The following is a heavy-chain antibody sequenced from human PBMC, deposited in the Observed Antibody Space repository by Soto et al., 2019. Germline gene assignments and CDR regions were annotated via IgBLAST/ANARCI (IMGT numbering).Heavy chain of an antibody. CDR3: VRQGGDNSFDP. Sequence: SETLSLTCTVSGCSFSSCGYYWGWIRQPPGKGLEWIGYIYYSGSTFYNPSLKNRVTISLDTSKIQFSLKLSSVTAADTAVYYCVRQGGDNSFDPWGQGTLVTVSS. CDR2: IYYSGST. D-gene: IGHD3-16*01. CDR1: GCSFSSCGYY. V-gene: IGHV4-30-4*01. J-gene: IGHJ5*02.